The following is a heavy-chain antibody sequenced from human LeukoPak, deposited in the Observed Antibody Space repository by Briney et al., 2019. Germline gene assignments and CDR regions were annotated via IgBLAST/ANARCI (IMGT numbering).Heavy chain of an antibody. CDR3: ATDYGANSGGFDY. CDR1: GFTFSSYE. D-gene: IGHD4-23*01. Sequence: GGSLRLSCAVSGFTFSSYEMNWVRQAPGKGLEWLSYISSSGRTFYYADSVKGRFTISRDNAKNSLYLQMNSLRAEDTAVYHCATDYGANSGGFDYWGQGTLVTVSS. J-gene: IGHJ4*02. CDR2: ISSSGRTF. V-gene: IGHV3-48*03.